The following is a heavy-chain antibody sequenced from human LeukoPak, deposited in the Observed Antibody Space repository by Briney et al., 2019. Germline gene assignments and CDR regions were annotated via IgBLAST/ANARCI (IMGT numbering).Heavy chain of an antibody. D-gene: IGHD6-19*01. CDR1: GGSISSYY. Sequence: SETLSLTCTVSGGSISSYYWSWIRQPPGKGLEWIGEINHSGSTNYNPSLKSRVTISVDTSKNQFSLKLSSATAADTAVYYCARRGWLVRLNAFDIWGQGTMVTVSS. CDR2: INHSGST. CDR3: ARRGWLVRLNAFDI. V-gene: IGHV4-34*01. J-gene: IGHJ3*02.